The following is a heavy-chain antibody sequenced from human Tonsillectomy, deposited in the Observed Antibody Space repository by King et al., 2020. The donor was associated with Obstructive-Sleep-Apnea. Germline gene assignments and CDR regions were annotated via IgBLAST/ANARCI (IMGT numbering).Heavy chain of an antibody. J-gene: IGHJ6*02. CDR1: GYSFTSYW. CDR3: ARHDTSESTPYGMDV. D-gene: IGHD2-2*01. Sequence: QLVQSGAEVKKPGESLKISCKGSGYSFTSYWIGWVRQIPWKGLEGMGIIYPGDSDTRDSPSFQGQVTISADKSISTAYLQWSSLKASDTAMYYCARHDTSESTPYGMDVWGQGTTVTVSS. CDR2: IYPGDSDT. V-gene: IGHV5-51*01.